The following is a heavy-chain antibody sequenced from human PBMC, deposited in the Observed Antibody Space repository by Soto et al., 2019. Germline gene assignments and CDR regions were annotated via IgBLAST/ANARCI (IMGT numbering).Heavy chain of an antibody. Sequence: QVQLQQWGAGLLKPSETLSLTCAVYGGSFRGYQWTWIRQIPGKGLEWIGEINDSGNLNYNPSLKSRVTILLDTPKKQISLRLSSVTAADAAVYYCARGLILWFGELSRRGGYYYYMDVWGKGTTVTVSS. D-gene: IGHD3-10*01. CDR1: GGSFRGYQ. CDR2: INDSGNL. V-gene: IGHV4-34*01. CDR3: ARGLILWFGELSRRGGYYYYMDV. J-gene: IGHJ6*03.